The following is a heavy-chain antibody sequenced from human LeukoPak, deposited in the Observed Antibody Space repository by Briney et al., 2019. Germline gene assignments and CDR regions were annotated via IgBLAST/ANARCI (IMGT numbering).Heavy chain of an antibody. CDR1: GFTFGDYA. CDR2: IRSKAYGGTT. V-gene: IGHV3-49*03. Sequence: GGSLRLSCTASGFTFGDYAMSWFRQAPGKGLEWVGFIRSKAYGGTTEYAASVKGRFTISRDDSKSIAYLQMNSLKTEDTAVYYCTREMDYGGNSDYYYGMDVWGQGTTVTVSS. J-gene: IGHJ6*02. CDR3: TREMDYGGNSDYYYGMDV. D-gene: IGHD4-23*01.